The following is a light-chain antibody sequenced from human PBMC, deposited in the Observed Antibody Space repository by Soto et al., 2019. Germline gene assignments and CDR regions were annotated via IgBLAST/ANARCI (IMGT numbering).Light chain of an antibody. CDR1: SSNIGAGYD. Sequence: VLTQPPSVSGAPGQRVTISCTGSSSNIGAGYDVHWYQQLPGTAPKLLIYGNSNRPSGVPDRFSGSKSGTSASLAITGLQAGDEADYYCQSYDSSLSVNYVFGTGTKVTVL. V-gene: IGLV1-40*01. CDR2: GNS. CDR3: QSYDSSLSVNYV. J-gene: IGLJ1*01.